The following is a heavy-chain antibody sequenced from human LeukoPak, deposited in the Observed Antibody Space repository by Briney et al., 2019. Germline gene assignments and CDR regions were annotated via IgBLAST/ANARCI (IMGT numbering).Heavy chain of an antibody. D-gene: IGHD1-26*01. CDR3: ARVGRRVYFDY. CDR1: GYTFTSYA. V-gene: IGHV7-4-1*02. CDR2: INTNTGNP. Sequence: ASVKVSCTAYGYTFTSYAMNWVRQAPGQGLEWMGWINTNTGNPTYAQGFTGRFVFSLDTSVSTAYLQISSLKAEDTAVYYCARVGRRVYFDYWGQGTLVSVSS. J-gene: IGHJ4*02.